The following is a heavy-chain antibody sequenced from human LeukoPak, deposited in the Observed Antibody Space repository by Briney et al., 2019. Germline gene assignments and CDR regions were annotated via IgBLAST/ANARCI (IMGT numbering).Heavy chain of an antibody. V-gene: IGHV4-34*01. CDR3: ARYFDWLSSNWFDP. Sequence: SETLSLTCAVYGGSFSGYYWSWIRQPPGKGLEWIGEINHSGSTNYNPSLKSRVTISVDTSKNQFSLKLSSVTAADTAVYYCARYFDWLSSNWFDPWGQGTLVTVSS. CDR2: INHSGST. J-gene: IGHJ5*02. CDR1: GGSFSGYY. D-gene: IGHD3-9*01.